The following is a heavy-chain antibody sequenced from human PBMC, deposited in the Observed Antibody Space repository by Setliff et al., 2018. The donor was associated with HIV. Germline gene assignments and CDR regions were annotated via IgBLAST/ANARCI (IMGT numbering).Heavy chain of an antibody. CDR3: ARGKGVGGVIITGGLDV. J-gene: IGHJ6*02. D-gene: IGHD3-10*01. CDR2: MNPNSGVS. CDR1: GHTFTNYD. Sequence: GASVKVSCKPPGHTFTNYDIHWMRRAPGQGLEWMGWMNPNSGVSGYALKFHDRVTMTRDTSITTLYMELSILTSEDTAVYYCARGKGVGGVIITGGLDVCGQGTTVTVSS. V-gene: IGHV1-8*01.